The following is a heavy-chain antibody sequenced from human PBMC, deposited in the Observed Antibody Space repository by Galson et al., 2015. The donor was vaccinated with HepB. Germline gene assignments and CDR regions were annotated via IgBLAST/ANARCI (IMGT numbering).Heavy chain of an antibody. CDR1: GFTFSDNY. CDR3: ARLELSYFYGMDV. V-gene: IGHV3-11*01. CDR2: ISSRGSII. J-gene: IGHJ6*02. Sequence: SLRLSCAASGFTFSDNYMTWIRQAPGKGLEWISYISSRGSIIYYADSVKGRFSISRDNAKKSLYLQMNGLRAEDTAVYYCARLELSYFYGMDVWGQGTTVTVSS. D-gene: IGHD1-7*01.